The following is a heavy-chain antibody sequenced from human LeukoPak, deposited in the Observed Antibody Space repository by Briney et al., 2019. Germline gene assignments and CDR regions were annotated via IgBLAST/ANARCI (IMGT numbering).Heavy chain of an antibody. V-gene: IGHV1-69*05. Sequence: GASVKVSCKASGGTFSSYAISWVRQAPGQGLEWMGRIIPIFGTANYAQKFQGRVTITTDESTSTAYMELSSLRSEDTAVYYCARDKYYDSSGYYSYYYYYYMDVWGKGTTVTVSS. CDR2: IIPIFGTA. J-gene: IGHJ6*03. D-gene: IGHD3-22*01. CDR3: ARDKYYDSSGYYSYYYYYYMDV. CDR1: GGTFSSYA.